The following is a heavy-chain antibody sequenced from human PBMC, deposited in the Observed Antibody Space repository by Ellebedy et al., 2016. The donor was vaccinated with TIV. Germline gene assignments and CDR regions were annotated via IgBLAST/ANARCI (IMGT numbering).Heavy chain of an antibody. CDR1: DCSISSYY. V-gene: IGHV4-4*07. CDR2: IYTSGST. J-gene: IGHJ6*02. D-gene: IGHD3/OR15-3a*01. Sequence: SETLSLXCNVPDCSISSYYWSWIRQPAGKGLEWIGRIYTSGSTNYNPSLKSRVTMSVGTSKNQFSLELSSVTAADTAVYYCARTGRRIGLDYYYYGMDVWGQGTTVTVSS. CDR3: ARTGRRIGLDYYYYGMDV.